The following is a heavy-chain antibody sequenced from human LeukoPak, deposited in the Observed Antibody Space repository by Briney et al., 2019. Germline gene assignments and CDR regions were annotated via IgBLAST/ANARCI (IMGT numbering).Heavy chain of an antibody. CDR3: ARAIAAAGSY. Sequence: QTGVSLRPSCAASGFTFSTYWMTWVRQAPGKGLEWVANINQDGSKKYYVDSVKGRFTISRDNAKNSLYLQMNSLRAEDTAVYYCARAIAAAGSYWGQGTLVTVSS. CDR1: GFTFSTYW. J-gene: IGHJ4*02. V-gene: IGHV3-7*01. CDR2: INQDGSKK. D-gene: IGHD6-13*01.